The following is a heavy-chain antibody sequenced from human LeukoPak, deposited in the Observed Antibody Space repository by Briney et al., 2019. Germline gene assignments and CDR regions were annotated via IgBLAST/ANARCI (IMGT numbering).Heavy chain of an antibody. CDR3: ARVSGPGMNEYYHL. V-gene: IGHV3-48*04. CDR1: GFTFSSYS. Sequence: GGSLRLSCAASGFTFSSYSMNWVRQAPGKGLEWVSYISSSSSTIYYADSVKGRFTISRDNAKNTLFLQMDSLRAEDTAVYYCARVSGPGMNEYYHLWGEGTLVTVSS. D-gene: IGHD3-10*01. CDR2: ISSSSSTI. J-gene: IGHJ1*01.